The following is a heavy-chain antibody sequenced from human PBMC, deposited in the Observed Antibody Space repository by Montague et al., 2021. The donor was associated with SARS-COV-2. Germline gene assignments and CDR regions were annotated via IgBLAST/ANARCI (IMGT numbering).Heavy chain of an antibody. CDR1: GFSLSTGGMC. Sequence: PALVKPTQTLTLTCTFSGFSLSTGGMCVSWIRQPPGKALEWLARIDWDDDKYYSTSLKTRLTISKDTSKNQVVLTMTNMDPVDTATYYCARTYYDILTGRDYGMDVWGQGTTVTVSS. J-gene: IGHJ6*02. CDR2: IDWDDDK. V-gene: IGHV2-70*11. D-gene: IGHD3-9*01. CDR3: ARTYYDILTGRDYGMDV.